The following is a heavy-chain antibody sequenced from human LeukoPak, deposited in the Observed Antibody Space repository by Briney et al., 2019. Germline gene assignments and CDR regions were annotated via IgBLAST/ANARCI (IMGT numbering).Heavy chain of an antibody. CDR1: GGSISSSSYY. J-gene: IGHJ4*02. D-gene: IGHD2-15*01. CDR2: IYYSGST. Sequence: SETLSLTCTVSGGSISSSSYYWGWIRQPPGKGLEWIGSIYYSGSTYYNPSLKSRVTIFVDTSKNQFSLKLSSVTAADTAVYYCARGGKYGCSGGSCYSDYWGQGTLVTVSA. V-gene: IGHV4-39*07. CDR3: ARGGKYGCSGGSCYSDY.